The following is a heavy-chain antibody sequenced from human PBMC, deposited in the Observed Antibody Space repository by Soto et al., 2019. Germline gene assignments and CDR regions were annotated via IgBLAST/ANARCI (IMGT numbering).Heavy chain of an antibody. CDR2: IYPGDSET. J-gene: IGHJ4*02. CDR1: TYTFTNYW. Sequence: GGSLEISCQGSTYTFTNYWIGWVRQMPGKGLEWMGIIYPGDSETRYSPSFQGHVTISVDKSISIAYLQWSSLKASDTAMYYCARLGEVAMVSGIEYWGEGTLVTVSS. CDR3: ARLGEVAMVSGIEY. D-gene: IGHD5-18*01. V-gene: IGHV5-51*01.